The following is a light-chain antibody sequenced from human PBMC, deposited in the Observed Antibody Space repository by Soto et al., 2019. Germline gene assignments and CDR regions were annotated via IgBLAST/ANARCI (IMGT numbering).Light chain of an antibody. CDR3: QQRSNLPPT. CDR2: SAS. V-gene: IGKV3-11*01. J-gene: IGKJ4*01. Sequence: EIVLTQSPATLSLSPGERATLSCRASQTVGNDLVWYHQKRGQAPRLLIYSASNRATGIPARFSGRGSGTDFTLTISSLKPEDFAAYYCQQRSNLPPTFGGGTKVEIK. CDR1: QTVGND.